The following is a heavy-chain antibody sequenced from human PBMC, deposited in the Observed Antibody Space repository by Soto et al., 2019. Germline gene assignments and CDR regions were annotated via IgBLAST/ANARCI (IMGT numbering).Heavy chain of an antibody. CDR2: IDPSDSYT. J-gene: IGHJ3*02. Sequence: LERMGRIDPSDSYTNYSPSFQGHVTISADKSISTAYLQWSSLKASDTAMYYCARLAYCGGDCYSGPNDAFDIWGQGTMVTVSS. V-gene: IGHV5-10-1*01. D-gene: IGHD2-21*02. CDR3: ARLAYCGGDCYSGPNDAFDI.